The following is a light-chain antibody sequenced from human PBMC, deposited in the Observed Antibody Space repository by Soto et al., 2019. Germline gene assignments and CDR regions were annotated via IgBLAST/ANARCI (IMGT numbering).Light chain of an antibody. CDR3: AAWDDTFYV. CDR2: TDT. V-gene: IGLV1-44*01. Sequence: QSVLTQPPSASGTPGQSVTISCSGGSSNIGSNPVSWYQHVPGTAPKLLIHTDTQRPLGVPVRFSGSKSGTSASLAISVLQSEDEADYYCAAWDDTFYVFGSGTKVTVL. CDR1: SSNIGSNP. J-gene: IGLJ6*01.